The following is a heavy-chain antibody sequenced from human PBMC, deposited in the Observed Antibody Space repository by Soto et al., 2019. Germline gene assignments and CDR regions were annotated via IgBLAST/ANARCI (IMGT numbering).Heavy chain of an antibody. CDR2: INHSGGT. CDR3: ARGKVTIFGVVIIPGLDP. D-gene: IGHD3-3*01. J-gene: IGHJ5*02. Sequence: PXETLSLPCAASGVSLSGYYWSWVRQPPGKGLDWIGEINHSGGTNYNPSLKSRVTISVDTSKNQFSLKMSSVTDADTAVYYCARGKVTIFGVVIIPGLDPWGQGTRVTSPQ. CDR1: GVSLSGYY. V-gene: IGHV4-34*01.